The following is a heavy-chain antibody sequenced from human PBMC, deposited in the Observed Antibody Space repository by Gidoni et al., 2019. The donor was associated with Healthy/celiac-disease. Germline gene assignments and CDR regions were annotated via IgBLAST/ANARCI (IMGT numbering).Heavy chain of an antibody. CDR3: ARALYGSGMR. CDR1: GFTFSSYW. V-gene: IGHV3-7*01. D-gene: IGHD6-25*01. Sequence: EVQLVESGGGLVQPGGSLRLSCGASGFTFSSYWMSWVRQAPGKGLEWVANIKQDGSEKYYVDSVKGRFTISRDNAKNSLYLQMNSLRAEDTAVYYCARALYGSGMRWGQGTLVTVSS. J-gene: IGHJ4*02. CDR2: IKQDGSEK.